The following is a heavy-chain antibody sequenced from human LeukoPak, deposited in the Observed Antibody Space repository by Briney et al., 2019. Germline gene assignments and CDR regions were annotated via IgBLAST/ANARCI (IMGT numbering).Heavy chain of an antibody. D-gene: IGHD6-19*01. Sequence: GGSLRLSCAASGFTFSSYSMNWVRQAPGKGLEWVSSISSSSSYIYYADSVKGRFTISRDNAKNSLYLQMNSLRAEDTAVYYCAILPAPPRSSGFMVSWGQGTLVTVSS. J-gene: IGHJ4*02. V-gene: IGHV3-21*01. CDR2: ISSSSSYI. CDR1: GFTFSSYS. CDR3: AILPAPPRSSGFMVS.